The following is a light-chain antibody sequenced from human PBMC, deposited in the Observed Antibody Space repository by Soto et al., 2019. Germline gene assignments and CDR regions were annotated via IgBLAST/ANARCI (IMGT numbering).Light chain of an antibody. CDR2: DDG. V-gene: IGLV3-21*02. CDR1: NIRSKS. Sequence: SSELAQPPSVSVAPGQTARITCGGHNIRSKSVHWYQQRPGQAPVQVVYDDGDRPSWIPERFSGSNSGNTATLTISRVEAGDEADYYCQVWDSNSDHVVFGGGTKVTVL. CDR3: QVWDSNSDHVV. J-gene: IGLJ2*01.